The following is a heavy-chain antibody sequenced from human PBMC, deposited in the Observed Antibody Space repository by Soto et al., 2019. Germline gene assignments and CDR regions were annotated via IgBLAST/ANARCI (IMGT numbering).Heavy chain of an antibody. CDR1: GYTFNTYG. CDR3: ARDPHEFWTSYWFDP. J-gene: IGHJ5*02. CDR2: ISAYDGKA. V-gene: IGHV1-18*01. Sequence: ASVKVSCKTSGYTFNTYGINWVRQAPGQGLELMGWISAYDGKATYAEKFQGRVTLTTDTSTSTAYMELRSLRSDDTAIYYCARDPHEFWTSYWFDPWGQGTPVTVSS. D-gene: IGHD3-3*01.